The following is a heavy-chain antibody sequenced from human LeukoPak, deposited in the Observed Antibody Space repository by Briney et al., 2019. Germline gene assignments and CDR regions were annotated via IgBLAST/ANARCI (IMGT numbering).Heavy chain of an antibody. CDR3: ARVVVSAFDI. D-gene: IGHD3-22*01. CDR2: INHSGST. J-gene: IGHJ3*02. CDR1: GGSFSGYY. Sequence: SETLSLTCAVYGGSFSGYYWSWIRQPPGKGLEWIGEINHSGSTNYNPSLKSRVTISVDTSKNQFSLKLSSVTAADTAVYYCARVVVSAFDIWGQGTMVTVSS. V-gene: IGHV4-34*01.